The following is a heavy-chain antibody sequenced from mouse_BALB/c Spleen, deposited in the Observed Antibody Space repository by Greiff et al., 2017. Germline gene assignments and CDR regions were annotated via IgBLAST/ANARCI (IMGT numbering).Heavy chain of an antibody. J-gene: IGHJ4*01. D-gene: IGHD2-14*01. CDR2: INPSSGYT. CDR1: GYTFTSYT. CDR3: ANRYGGYAMDY. V-gene: IGHV1-4*01. Sequence: VHLVESGAELARPGASVKMSCKASGYTFTSYTMHWVKQRPGQGLEWIGYINPSSGYTNYNQKFKDKATLTADKSSSTAYMQLSSLTSEDSAVYYCANRYGGYAMDYWGQGTSVTVSS.